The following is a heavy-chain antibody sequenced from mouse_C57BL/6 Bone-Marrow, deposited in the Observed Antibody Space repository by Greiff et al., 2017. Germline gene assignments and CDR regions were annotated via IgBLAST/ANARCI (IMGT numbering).Heavy chain of an antibody. D-gene: IGHD2-4*01. CDR3: ARDSDYDSY. CDR1: GFTFSSYA. Sequence: EVMLVESGGGLVKPGGSLKLSCAASGFTFSSYAMSWVRQTPAKRLEWVATISDGGSYTYYPDNVKGRFTISRDNAQNNLYLQMSHLKSEDTAMYYCARDSDYDSYWGQGTLVTVSA. CDR2: ISDGGSYT. J-gene: IGHJ3*01. V-gene: IGHV5-4*01.